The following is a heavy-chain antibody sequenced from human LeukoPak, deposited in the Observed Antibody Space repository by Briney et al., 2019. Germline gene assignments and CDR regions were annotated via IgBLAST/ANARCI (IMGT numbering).Heavy chain of an antibody. CDR1: GYSFTDYA. CDR2: INAANGST. Sequence: ASVHVSCKASGYSFTDYAMHWVRQAPGQRLEWMGWINAANGSTKYSQKFQGRVTITRDTSASRAYMELSSLRSEDTAVYYCAGTYYYDSSGYYPAFDYWGQGTLVTVSS. CDR3: AGTYYYDSSGYYPAFDY. V-gene: IGHV1-3*01. D-gene: IGHD3-22*01. J-gene: IGHJ4*02.